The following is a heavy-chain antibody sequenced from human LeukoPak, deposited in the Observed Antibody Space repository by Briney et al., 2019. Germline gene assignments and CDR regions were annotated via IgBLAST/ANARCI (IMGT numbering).Heavy chain of an antibody. CDR3: AREYESGYSSSWYLPQHYFDY. Sequence: SETLSLTCAVSGYSISSGYYWCWIRQPPGKGLEWIGSIYHSGSTYYNPSLKSRVTISVDTSKNQFSLKLSSVTAAETAVYYCAREYESGYSSSWYLPQHYFDYWGQGTLVTVSS. CDR2: IYHSGST. D-gene: IGHD6-13*01. CDR1: GYSISSGYY. J-gene: IGHJ4*02. V-gene: IGHV4-38-2*02.